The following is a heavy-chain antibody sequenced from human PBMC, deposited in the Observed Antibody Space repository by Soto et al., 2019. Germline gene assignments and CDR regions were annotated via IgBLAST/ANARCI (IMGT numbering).Heavy chain of an antibody. D-gene: IGHD2-15*01. J-gene: IGHJ5*02. V-gene: IGHV3-7*03. Sequence: GGSLRLSCAASGFSFSSYWMSWVRQAPGKGLQWVANIKQDGSQKYYVDSVKGRFTIYRDNAKNSLYLQMNSLRAEDTAIYYCARPYCSGGSCYNWSDPWGQGTLVTVSS. CDR2: IKQDGSQK. CDR1: GFSFSSYW. CDR3: ARPYCSGGSCYNWSDP.